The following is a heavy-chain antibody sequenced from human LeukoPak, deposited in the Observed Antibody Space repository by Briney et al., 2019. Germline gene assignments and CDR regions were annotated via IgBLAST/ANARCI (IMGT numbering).Heavy chain of an antibody. V-gene: IGHV6-1*01. CDR3: ARDDFWSGYGYYYYGMDV. J-gene: IGHJ6*02. D-gene: IGHD3-3*01. Sequence: SQTLSLTCAISGDSVSSNSAAWNWIRQSPSRGLEWLGRTYYRSKWYNDYAVSVKSRITINPDTSKNQFSLQLNSVTPEDTAVYYCARDDFWSGYGYYYYGMDVWGQGTTVTVS. CDR2: TYYRSKWYN. CDR1: GDSVSSNSAA.